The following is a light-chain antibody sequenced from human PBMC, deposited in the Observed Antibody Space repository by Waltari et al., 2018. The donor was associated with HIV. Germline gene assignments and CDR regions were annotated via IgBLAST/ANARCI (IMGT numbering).Light chain of an antibody. Sequence: EVVMTQSPATPSVSPGERATLSCRASQSVGSNLAWYQQKPGQAPRLLIYGASTRATGVPARFTGSGSGTEFTLTISSLQSEDFAVYYCHQYNNWPPVTFGGGTKVEIK. J-gene: IGKJ4*01. V-gene: IGKV3-15*01. CDR2: GAS. CDR3: HQYNNWPPVT. CDR1: QSVGSN.